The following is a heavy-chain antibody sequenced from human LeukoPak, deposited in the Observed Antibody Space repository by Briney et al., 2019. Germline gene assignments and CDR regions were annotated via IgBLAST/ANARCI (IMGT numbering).Heavy chain of an antibody. J-gene: IGHJ4*02. D-gene: IGHD1-26*01. V-gene: IGHV1-2*02. CDR3: ARDYLGAELLPYWEY. CDR1: GYTFTGYY. Sequence: VASVKVSCKASGYTFTGYYMHWVRQAPGQGLEWMGWINPNSGGTNYAQKFQGRVTMTRDTSISTAYMELSRLRSDDTAVYYCARDYLGAELLPYWEYWGQGTLVTVSS. CDR2: INPNSGGT.